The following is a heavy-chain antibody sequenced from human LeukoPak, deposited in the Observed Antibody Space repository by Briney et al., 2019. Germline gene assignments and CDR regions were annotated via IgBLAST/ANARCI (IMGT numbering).Heavy chain of an antibody. CDR1: GFTVSTNY. J-gene: IGHJ4*02. CDR3: ARDRGGSGCHDY. CDR2: IYSGGST. V-gene: IGHV3-53*01. D-gene: IGHD6-19*01. Sequence: GGSLRLSCAASGFTVSTNYMSRVRQAPGKGLEWVSVIYSGGSTYYADSVKGRFTISRDNSKNTLYLQMNSLRAEDTAVYYCARDRGGSGCHDYWGQGTLVTVSS.